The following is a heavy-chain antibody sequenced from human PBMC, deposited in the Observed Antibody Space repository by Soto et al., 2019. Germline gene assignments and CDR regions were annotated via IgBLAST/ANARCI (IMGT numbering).Heavy chain of an antibody. V-gene: IGHV3-33*01. CDR1: GFTFSSYG. Sequence: QVQLVESGGGVVQPGRSLRLSCAASGFTFSSYGMHWVRQAPGKGLEWVAVIWYDGSNKYYADSVKGPFTISRENSKNTLYLQMNSLRAEDTAVYYCARGAMVKWYFDLWGRGTLVTVSS. D-gene: IGHD5-18*01. CDR2: IWYDGSNK. J-gene: IGHJ2*01. CDR3: ARGAMVKWYFDL.